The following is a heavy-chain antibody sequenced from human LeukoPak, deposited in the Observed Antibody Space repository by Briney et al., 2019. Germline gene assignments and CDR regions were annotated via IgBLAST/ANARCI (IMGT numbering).Heavy chain of an antibody. CDR3: ARRPGIAAAGTGPPRSGHNWFDP. CDR1: GGSFSGYY. J-gene: IGHJ5*02. D-gene: IGHD6-13*01. Sequence: SETLSLTCAVYGGSFSGYYWSWIRQPPGKGLEWIGEINHSGSTNYNPSLKSRVTISVDTSKNQFSLKLSSVTAADTAVYYCARRPGIAAAGTGPPRSGHNWFDPGGRGTLVTVSS. CDR2: INHSGST. V-gene: IGHV4-34*01.